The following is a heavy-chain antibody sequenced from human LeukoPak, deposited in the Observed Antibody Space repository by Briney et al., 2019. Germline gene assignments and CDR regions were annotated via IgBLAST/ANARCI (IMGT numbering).Heavy chain of an antibody. D-gene: IGHD2-21*02. J-gene: IGHJ3*02. Sequence: GGSLRLSCAASGITFSYYAMHWVRQAPGKGLEYVSAISSNGGSTYYANSVKGRFTISRDNSKNTLYLQMGSLRAEDMAVYYCARAKGRLLSAFDIWGHGTMVTVSS. V-gene: IGHV3-64*01. CDR2: ISSNGGST. CDR1: GITFSYYA. CDR3: ARAKGRLLSAFDI.